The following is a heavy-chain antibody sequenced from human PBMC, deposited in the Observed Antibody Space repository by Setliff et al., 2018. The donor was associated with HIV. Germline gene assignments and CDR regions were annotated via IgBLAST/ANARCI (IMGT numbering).Heavy chain of an antibody. CDR2: ISYSGST. D-gene: IGHD3-3*01. CDR3: ARVISSWSAYYIDY. V-gene: IGHV4-59*01. Sequence: SETLSLTCTVSGDSIRNDYWTWIRQSPEKGLEWIAYISYSGSTNYNPSLKSRVTISVDTSKNQFSLKLSSVTAADTAVYYCARVISSWSAYYIDYWGQGTLVTVSS. CDR1: GDSIRNDY. J-gene: IGHJ4*02.